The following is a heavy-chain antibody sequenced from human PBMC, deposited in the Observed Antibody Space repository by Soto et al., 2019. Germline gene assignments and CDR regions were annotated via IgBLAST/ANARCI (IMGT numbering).Heavy chain of an antibody. CDR2: ISGDWSST. D-gene: IGHD3-3*01. Sequence: GGSLRLSCAASGFTFSVYWMHRVRQAPGKGLVWVSRISGDWSSTTYADSVKGRFTISRDNAKNTLYLQMNSLRAEDTAVYYCVRDFGQPLDYWGQGTLVTVSS. V-gene: IGHV3-74*03. CDR1: GFTFSVYW. CDR3: VRDFGQPLDY. J-gene: IGHJ4*02.